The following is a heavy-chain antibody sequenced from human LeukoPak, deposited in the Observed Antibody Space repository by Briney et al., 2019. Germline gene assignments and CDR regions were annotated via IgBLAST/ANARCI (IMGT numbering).Heavy chain of an antibody. CDR3: ARDFITMVRGAGY. J-gene: IGHJ4*02. V-gene: IGHV3-53*01. Sequence: GGSLRLSCAASGFTVSSNYMSWVRQAPGKGLEWVSVIYSGGSTYYADSVKGRFTISRDNSKNTLYLQMNSLRAEDTAVYYCARDFITMVRGAGYWGQGTLVTVSS. CDR1: GFTVSSNY. D-gene: IGHD3-10*01. CDR2: IYSGGST.